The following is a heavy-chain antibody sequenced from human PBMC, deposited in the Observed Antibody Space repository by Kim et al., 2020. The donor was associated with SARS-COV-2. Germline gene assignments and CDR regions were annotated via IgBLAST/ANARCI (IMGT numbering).Heavy chain of an antibody. CDR3: ASGSYYRGYNWFDP. D-gene: IGHD3-10*01. J-gene: IGHJ5*02. V-gene: IGHV1-69*04. CDR2: IIPILGIA. Sequence: SVKVSCKASGGTFSSYAISWVRQAPGQGLEWMGRIIPILGIANYAQKFQGRVTITADKSTSTAYMELSSLRSEDTAVYYCASGSYYRGYNWFDPWGQGTLVTVSS. CDR1: GGTFSSYA.